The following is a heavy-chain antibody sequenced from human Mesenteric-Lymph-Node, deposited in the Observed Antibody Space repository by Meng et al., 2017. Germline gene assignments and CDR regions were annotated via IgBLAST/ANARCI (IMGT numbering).Heavy chain of an antibody. CDR2: ISGSDGGT. J-gene: IGHJ3*02. CDR3: ATIQLWLESGAFDI. CDR1: GFTFSNYV. V-gene: IGHV3-23*01. Sequence: GGSLRLSCAASGFTFSNYVMSWVRQAPGKGLEWVSTISGSDGGTYYADSVKGRFTISRDNSKNTLYLQMNSLRAEDTAVYYCATIQLWLESGAFDIWGQGTMVTVSS. D-gene: IGHD5-18*01.